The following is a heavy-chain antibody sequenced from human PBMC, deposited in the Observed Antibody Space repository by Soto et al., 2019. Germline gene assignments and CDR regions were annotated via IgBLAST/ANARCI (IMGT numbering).Heavy chain of an antibody. CDR3: PKDLRPADTVSDHHFGYGFFQTYYYYYGMDV. CDR2: ISGSGGST. J-gene: IGHJ6*02. D-gene: IGHD4-4*01. CDR1: GFTFSSYA. V-gene: IGHV3-23*01. Sequence: GGSLRLSCAASGFTFSSYAMSWVRQAPGKGLEWVSAISGSGGSTYYADSVKGRFTISRDNSKNTLYLQMNSLRAEDTAVYYCPKDLRPADTVSDHHFGYGFFQTYYYYYGMDVWGQGTTVTVSS.